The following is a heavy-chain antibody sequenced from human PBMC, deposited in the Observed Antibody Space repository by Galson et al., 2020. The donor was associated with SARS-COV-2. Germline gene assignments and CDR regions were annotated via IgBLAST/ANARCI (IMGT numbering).Heavy chain of an antibody. D-gene: IGHD5-12*01. J-gene: IGHJ4*02. CDR2: ISGKGDDP. Sequence: GGSLRLSCSASGLISGSRSMSWVRQAPGKGLEWLSTISGKGDDPFYAHSVKGRFTISRDNSRNTLFLQMSSLRPDDTAMFYWTTGGHFSFFDHWGQGVLVTVSS. CDR3: TTGGHFSFFDH. CDR1: GLISGSRS. V-gene: IGHV3-23*01.